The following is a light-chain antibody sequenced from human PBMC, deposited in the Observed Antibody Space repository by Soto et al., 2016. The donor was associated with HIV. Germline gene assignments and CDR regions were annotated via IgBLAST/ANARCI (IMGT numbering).Light chain of an antibody. J-gene: IGKJ1*01. CDR3: QQYNTVPWT. Sequence: DIQMTQFPSTLSASIGDRVTITCRASQSVSVWLAWYQQKPGKAPNLLIFKTSTLEVGVPSRFSGSGSGTDFTLTLSSVQPDDVGTYYCQQYNTVPWTLRPRDQTRNET. V-gene: IGKV1-5*03. CDR2: KTS. CDR1: QSVSVW.